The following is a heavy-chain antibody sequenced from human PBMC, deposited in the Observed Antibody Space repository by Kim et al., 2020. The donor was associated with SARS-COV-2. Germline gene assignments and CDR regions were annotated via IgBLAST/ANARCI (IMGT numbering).Heavy chain of an antibody. D-gene: IGHD7-27*01. CDR3: ARGTLSRGAGEG. Sequence: SETLSLTCTVSGGSISSSSYYWGWIRQPPGKGLEWIGSIYYSGSTYYNPSLKSRVTISVDTSKNQFSLKLSSVTAADTAVYYCARGTLSRGAGEGWGQGPMVTVSS. J-gene: IGHJ3*01. CDR1: GGSISSSSYY. V-gene: IGHV4-39*07. CDR2: IYYSGST.